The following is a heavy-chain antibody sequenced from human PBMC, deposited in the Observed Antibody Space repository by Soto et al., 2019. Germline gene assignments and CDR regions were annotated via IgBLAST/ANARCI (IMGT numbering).Heavy chain of an antibody. D-gene: IGHD1-20*01. Sequence: GGSLRLSCAGSGFTFKTYTFHWGRQPPGKGLEWVAVISYDGSNKYYADSVRGRFTVSRDNSKSTLFLQMNSLTPEDTAVYYCARGSMYNWNQSPPDSWGQGTLVTVSS. V-gene: IGHV3-30-3*01. CDR3: ARGSMYNWNQSPPDS. CDR2: ISYDGSNK. CDR1: GFTFKTYT. J-gene: IGHJ4*02.